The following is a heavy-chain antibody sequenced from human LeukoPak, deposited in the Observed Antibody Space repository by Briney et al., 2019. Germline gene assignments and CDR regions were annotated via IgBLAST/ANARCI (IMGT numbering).Heavy chain of an antibody. CDR3: AREEKQQLVQPYYYYGMDV. D-gene: IGHD6-13*01. CDR2: INPSGGST. V-gene: IGHV1-46*01. Sequence: ASVNVSCKASGYTFTSYYMHWVRQAPGQGLEWMGIINPSGGSTSYAQKFQGRVTMTRDTSKSTVYMELSSLRSEDTAVYYCAREEKQQLVQPYYYYGMDVWGQGTTVTVSS. J-gene: IGHJ6*02. CDR1: GYTFTSYY.